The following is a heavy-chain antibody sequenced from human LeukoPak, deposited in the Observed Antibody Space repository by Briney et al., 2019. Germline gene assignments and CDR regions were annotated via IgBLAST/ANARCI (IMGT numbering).Heavy chain of an antibody. CDR2: IRYDGSNK. CDR1: GFTFSSYG. Sequence: GGSLRLSCAASGFTFSSYGVHWVRQAPGKGLEWVAFIRYDGSNKYYADSVKGRFTISSDNSKNTLYLQMNSLRAEDTAVYYCAKDPRSTTYFDYWGQGTLVTVSS. V-gene: IGHV3-30*02. D-gene: IGHD1-26*01. CDR3: AKDPRSTTYFDY. J-gene: IGHJ4*02.